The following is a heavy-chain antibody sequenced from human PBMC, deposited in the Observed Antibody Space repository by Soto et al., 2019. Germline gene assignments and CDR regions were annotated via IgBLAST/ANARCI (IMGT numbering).Heavy chain of an antibody. CDR3: AKAADIVVVVAATPFDY. V-gene: IGHV3-30*18. Sequence: QVQLVESGGGVVQPGRSLRLSCAASGFTFSSYGMHWVRQAPGKGLEWVAVISYDGSNKYYADSVKGRFTISRDNSKNTLYLKRNSLRAEDTVVYYCAKAADIVVVVAATPFDYWGQGSLVTVSS. J-gene: IGHJ4*02. CDR2: ISYDGSNK. CDR1: GFTFSSYG. D-gene: IGHD2-15*01.